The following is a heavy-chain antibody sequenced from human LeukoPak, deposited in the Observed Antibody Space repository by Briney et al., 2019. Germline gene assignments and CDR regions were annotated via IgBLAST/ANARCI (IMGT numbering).Heavy chain of an antibody. D-gene: IGHD3-22*01. J-gene: IGHJ4*02. CDR2: ISAYNGNT. CDR3: ARDYYDSSGYYETFDY. CDR1: GYTFTSYA. V-gene: IGHV1-18*01. Sequence: ASVKVSCKASGYTFTSYAMNWVRQAPGQGLEWMGWISAYNGNTNYAQKLQGRVTMTTDTSTSTAYMELRSLRSDDTAVYYCARDYYDSSGYYETFDYWGQGTLVTVSS.